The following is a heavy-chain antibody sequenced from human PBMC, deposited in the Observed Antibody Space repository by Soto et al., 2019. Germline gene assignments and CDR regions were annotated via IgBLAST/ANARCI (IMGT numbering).Heavy chain of an antibody. J-gene: IGHJ5*02. CDR3: ARVDGYNYGNWFDP. CDR2: IIPIFGTA. D-gene: IGHD5-12*01. CDR1: GGTFSSYA. V-gene: IGHV1-69*13. Sequence: SVRVSCKASGGTFSSYAISWVRQAPGQGLEWMGGIIPIFGTANYAQKFQGRVTITADESTSTAYMELSSLRSEDTAVYYCARVDGYNYGNWFDPWGQGTLVTVSS.